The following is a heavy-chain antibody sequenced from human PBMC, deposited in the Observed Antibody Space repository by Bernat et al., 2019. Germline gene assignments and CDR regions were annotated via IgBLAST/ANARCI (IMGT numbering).Heavy chain of an antibody. CDR3: ARMRQVLTNNYFYS. D-gene: IGHD3-10*01. V-gene: IGHV3-33*01. J-gene: IGHJ4*02. CDR2: IWYDKSQI. Sequence: QVQLVESGGGVVQPGRSLRLSCAASGFTFRNHGMHWVRQVPGKGLEWVALIWYDKSQIYYTDSVKGRFTISRDDSKNTLYLQMNCLRAEDTAVYYCARMRQVLTNNYFYSWGQGTLVTVSS. CDR1: GFTFRNHG.